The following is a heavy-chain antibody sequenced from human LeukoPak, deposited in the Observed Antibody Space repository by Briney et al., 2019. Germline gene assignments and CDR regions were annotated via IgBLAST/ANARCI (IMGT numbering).Heavy chain of an antibody. J-gene: IGHJ6*02. CDR3: ARDGYNYYYGMDV. Sequence: QPGGSLRLSCAASGFTFSNFDMNWVRQAPGKGLEWVSVIYSGGSTYYADSVKGRFTISRDNSKNTLYLQMNSLRAEDTAVYYCARDGYNYYYGMDVWGQGTTVTVSS. D-gene: IGHD5-24*01. CDR2: IYSGGST. V-gene: IGHV3-66*01. CDR1: GFTFSNFD.